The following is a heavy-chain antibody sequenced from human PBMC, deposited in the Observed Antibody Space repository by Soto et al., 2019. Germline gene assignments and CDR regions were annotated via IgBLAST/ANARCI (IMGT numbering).Heavy chain of an antibody. CDR1: GGTFSSYT. Sequence: VKVSCKASGGTFSSYTISWVRQAPGQGLEWMGRIIPILGIANYAQKFQGRVTITADKSTSTAYMELSSLRSEDTAVYYCARAGRDYGSGSYLGAFDIWGQGTMVTVSS. CDR2: IIPILGIA. J-gene: IGHJ3*02. V-gene: IGHV1-69*02. CDR3: ARAGRDYGSGSYLGAFDI. D-gene: IGHD3-10*01.